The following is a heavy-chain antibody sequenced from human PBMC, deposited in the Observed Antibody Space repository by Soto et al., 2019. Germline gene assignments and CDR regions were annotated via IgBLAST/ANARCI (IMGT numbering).Heavy chain of an antibody. J-gene: IGHJ4*02. V-gene: IGHV1-69*13. D-gene: IGHD6-19*01. CDR1: GGTFSSYA. Sequence: ASLKVSCKASGGTFSSYAINWVRQTPGQWLEWMGWIIPIFGTANYAQKFQGRVTITEDESTSTAYMELSSLRSEDTAVYYCARRIAVAGSDNFDYWGQGTLVTVSS. CDR3: ARRIAVAGSDNFDY. CDR2: IIPIFGTA.